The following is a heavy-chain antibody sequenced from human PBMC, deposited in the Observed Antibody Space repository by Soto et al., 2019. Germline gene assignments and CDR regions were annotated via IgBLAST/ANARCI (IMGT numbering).Heavy chain of an antibody. CDR2: INPNSGVT. CDR3: ARESGGATATLDYYYFYMDV. CDR1: GDRFTDYY. Sequence: QVQLVQSGAEVKEPGASVTVSCRASGDRFTDYYMHWVRQAPGQGLEWMRWINPNSGVTKYAQKFQGWVTMTRDTSIRTVYMQLSRLGFDDTAIYYCARESGGATATLDYYYFYMDVWGTGTTVTVSS. V-gene: IGHV1-2*04. D-gene: IGHD5-12*01. J-gene: IGHJ6*03.